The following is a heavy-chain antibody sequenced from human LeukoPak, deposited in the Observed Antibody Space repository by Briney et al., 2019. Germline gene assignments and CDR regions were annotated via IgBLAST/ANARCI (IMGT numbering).Heavy chain of an antibody. V-gene: IGHV3-30*04. Sequence: PGRSLRLSCAASGFTFSSYAMHWVRQAPGKGLEWVAVISYDGSNKYYADSVKGRFTISRDNSKNTLYLQMNSLRAEDTAVYYCARPDVLYYGSGNVDYRGQGTLVNVSS. D-gene: IGHD3-10*01. CDR3: ARPDVLYYGSGNVDY. CDR2: ISYDGSNK. J-gene: IGHJ4*02. CDR1: GFTFSSYA.